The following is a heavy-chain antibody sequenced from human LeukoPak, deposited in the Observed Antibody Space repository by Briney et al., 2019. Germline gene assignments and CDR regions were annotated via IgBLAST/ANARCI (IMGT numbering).Heavy chain of an antibody. V-gene: IGHV3-23*01. CDR3: AASGYSSGWYYY. CDR1: GFTFSSYA. J-gene: IGHJ4*02. D-gene: IGHD6-19*01. CDR2: ISGSGGST. Sequence: GGSLRLSCAASGFTFSSYAMSWVRQAPGKGLEWVSAISGSGGSTYYADSVKGRFTISRDNSKNTLYLRMSSLRAEDTAVYYCAASGYSSGWYYYWGQGTLVTVSS.